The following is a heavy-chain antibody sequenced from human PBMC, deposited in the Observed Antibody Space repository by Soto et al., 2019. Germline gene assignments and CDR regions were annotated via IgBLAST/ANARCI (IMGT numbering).Heavy chain of an antibody. J-gene: IGHJ4*02. D-gene: IGHD5-18*01. V-gene: IGHV3-30*03. Sequence: QVQLVESGGGVVQPGRSLRLSCAASGFTFSNYGMHWVRQAPGKGLEWVAVISYDGSNKYYADSVKGRFTISRDNSKNTLFLQMNSLRAEDTAVYYCAIDVGVRRDGYTFNYWGQGTLVTVSS. CDR2: ISYDGSNK. CDR3: AIDVGVRRDGYTFNY. CDR1: GFTFSNYG.